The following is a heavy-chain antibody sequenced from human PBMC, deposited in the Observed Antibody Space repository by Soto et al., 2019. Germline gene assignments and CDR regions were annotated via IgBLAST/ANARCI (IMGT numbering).Heavy chain of an antibody. CDR3: AKDIYGSGSYYNSPFEY. CDR1: GLTFSSYA. V-gene: IGHV3-23*01. CDR2: ISGSDGST. J-gene: IGHJ4*02. D-gene: IGHD3-10*01. Sequence: GGSLRLSCAASGLTFSSYAMSWVRQAPGKGLEWVSAISGSDGSTYYADSVKGRFTISRDNSKNTLYLQMNSLRAEDTAVYFCAKDIYGSGSYYNSPFEYWGQGTLVTVSS.